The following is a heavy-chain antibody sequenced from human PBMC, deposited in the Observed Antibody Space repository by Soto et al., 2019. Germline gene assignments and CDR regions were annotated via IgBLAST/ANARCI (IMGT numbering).Heavy chain of an antibody. V-gene: IGHV3-74*01. Sequence: EVQLVESGGGLVQPGGSLRLSCVASGFTLRNYWMHWFRQAPGKGLVWVSRITNDGSTTYYADSVKGRFTISRDNAKNTLYLQVNSLRVEDTAVYDCARDQDGAGGTADYWGQGTLVTVS. CDR2: ITNDGSTT. J-gene: IGHJ4*02. CDR1: GFTLRNYW. D-gene: IGHD1-26*01. CDR3: ARDQDGAGGTADY.